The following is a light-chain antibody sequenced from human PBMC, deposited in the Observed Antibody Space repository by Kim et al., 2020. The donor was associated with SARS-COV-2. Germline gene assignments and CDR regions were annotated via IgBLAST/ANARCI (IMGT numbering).Light chain of an antibody. Sequence: PGKTARITCGGNGIGTKSVHWYRQKPGQAPVALISYDTDRRSGIPERFSGSNSGNSATLTITRVEAGDEADYYCQVWDRSSDQYVFGTGTQLTVL. J-gene: IGLJ1*01. CDR2: YDT. V-gene: IGLV3-21*04. CDR3: QVWDRSSDQYV. CDR1: GIGTKS.